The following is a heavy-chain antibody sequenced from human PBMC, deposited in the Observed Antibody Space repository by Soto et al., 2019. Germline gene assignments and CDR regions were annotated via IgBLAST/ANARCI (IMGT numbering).Heavy chain of an antibody. CDR2: IIPIFNST. D-gene: IGHD2-2*02. CDR3: AREGRGKKAGYNGLVSLGY. CDR1: GSRFSNYV. Sequence: QVQLVQSGAEVKTPGSSLKVSCKVSGSRFSNYVISWVRQAPGHGLEWLGRIIPIFNSTKYAQNFQGRVTITADKSTSTASLELRSLRSDETAVYYCAREGRGKKAGYNGLVSLGYWGQGTLVTVSS. V-gene: IGHV1-69*06. J-gene: IGHJ4*02.